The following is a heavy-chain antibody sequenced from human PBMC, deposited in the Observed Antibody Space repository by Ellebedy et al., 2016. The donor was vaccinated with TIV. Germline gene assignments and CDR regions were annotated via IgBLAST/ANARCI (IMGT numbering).Heavy chain of an antibody. D-gene: IGHD6-13*01. CDR1: GGTFSKYA. CDR3: ARPFRYSSSWYGVWFDP. CDR2: IIPMFGTA. J-gene: IGHJ5*02. V-gene: IGHV1-69*13. Sequence: AASVKVSCKASGGTFSKYAISWVRQAPGQGLEWMGGIIPMFGTANYAQKFQGRVTITADESTSTAYMELSSLRSEDTAVYYCARPFRYSSSWYGVWFDPWGQGTLVTVSS.